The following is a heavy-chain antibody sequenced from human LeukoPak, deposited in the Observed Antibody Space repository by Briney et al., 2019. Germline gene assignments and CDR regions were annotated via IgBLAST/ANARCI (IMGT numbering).Heavy chain of an antibody. D-gene: IGHD3-3*01. V-gene: IGHV3-66*04. CDR3: ARHFGVVTKGVYYYYYGMDV. CDR2: IYSGGTT. CDR1: VFTVSSKY. J-gene: IGHJ6*02. Sequence: GGSLRLSCAASVFTVSSKYMSCVRQAPGKGLEWVSVIYSGGTTYYADSVTGRFTISRDEPKNTLYLQMSSLRAEDTAVYYCARHFGVVTKGVYYYYYGMDVWGQGTTVTVSS.